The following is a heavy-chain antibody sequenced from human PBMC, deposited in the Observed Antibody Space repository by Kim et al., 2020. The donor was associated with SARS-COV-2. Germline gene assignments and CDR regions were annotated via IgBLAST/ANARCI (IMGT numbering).Heavy chain of an antibody. CDR3: SGYDYAGGAFDI. CDR1: GFPFSSDA. CDR2: ISGSGGST. J-gene: IGHJ3*02. D-gene: IGHD5-12*01. V-gene: IGHV3-23*01. Sequence: GGSLRLSCAASGFPFSSDAMSWVRQAPGKGLEWVSAISGSGGSTYYADSVKGRFTISRDNSKNTLYLQMNSLRAEDTAVYYCSGYDYAGGAFDIWGQGTMVTVSS.